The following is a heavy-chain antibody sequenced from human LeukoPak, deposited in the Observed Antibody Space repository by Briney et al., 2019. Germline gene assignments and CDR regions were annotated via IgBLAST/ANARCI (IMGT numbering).Heavy chain of an antibody. D-gene: IGHD3-10*01. V-gene: IGHV3-66*01. CDR1: GFTVSSNY. Sequence: GGSLRLSCAASGFTVSSNYMSWVRQAPGKGLEWLSIIYSSGSTYYADSVKGRFTISRDNSKNTLYLQMNSLRAEDTAVYYCAREALGGGGYWGQGTLVTVSS. J-gene: IGHJ4*02. CDR3: AREALGGGGY. CDR2: IYSSGST.